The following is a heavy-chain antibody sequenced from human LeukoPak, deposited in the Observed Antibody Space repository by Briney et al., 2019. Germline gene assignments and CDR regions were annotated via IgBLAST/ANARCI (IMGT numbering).Heavy chain of an antibody. J-gene: IGHJ4*02. CDR2: ISAYNGNT. Sequence: ASVKVSCKASGYTFTSYGIRWVRQAPGQGLEWMGWISAYNGNTNYAQKLQGRVTMTTDTSTSTAYMELRSLRSDDTAVYYCARSYSSSWHLDFDYWGQGTLVTVSS. CDR3: ARSYSSSWHLDFDY. CDR1: GYTFTSYG. V-gene: IGHV1-18*01. D-gene: IGHD6-13*01.